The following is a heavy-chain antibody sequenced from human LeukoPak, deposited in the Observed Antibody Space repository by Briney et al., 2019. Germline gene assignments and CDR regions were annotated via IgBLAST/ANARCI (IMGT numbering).Heavy chain of an antibody. Sequence: GGSLRLSCAASGFTVSSNYMSWVRQAPGKGLEWVSVIYSGGSTYYAGSVKGRFTISRDNSKNTLYLQMNSLRAEDTAVYYCARGGYYYYGMDVWGQGTTVTVSS. CDR3: ARGGYYYYGMDV. J-gene: IGHJ6*02. CDR2: IYSGGST. V-gene: IGHV3-53*01. CDR1: GFTVSSNY.